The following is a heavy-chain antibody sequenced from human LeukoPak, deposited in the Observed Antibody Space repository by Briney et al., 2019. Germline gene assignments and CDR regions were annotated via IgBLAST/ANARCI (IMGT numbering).Heavy chain of an antibody. CDR3: ARDSNVAYSSGWYPGY. D-gene: IGHD6-19*01. J-gene: IGHJ4*02. V-gene: IGHV1-18*01. CDR2: ISANNGNT. CDR1: GYTFTSVG. Sequence: GASVKVSCKASGYTFTSVGISWVRQAPGQGLEWMGWISANNGNTKYGQKLQGRVTMTTDTSTSTAYMELRSLRSDDTAVYYCARDSNVAYSSGWYPGYWGQGTLVTVSS.